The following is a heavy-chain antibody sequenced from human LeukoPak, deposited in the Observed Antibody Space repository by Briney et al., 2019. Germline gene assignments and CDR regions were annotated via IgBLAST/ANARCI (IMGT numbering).Heavy chain of an antibody. CDR1: GGSISSGSYY. CDR3: ARVPGGYYYDSSGPHGSVYFDY. J-gene: IGHJ4*02. D-gene: IGHD3-22*01. CDR2: IYTSGST. Sequence: SETLSLTCTVSGGSISSGSYYWSWIRQPAGKGLEWIGRIYTSGSTNYNPSLKSRVTISVDTSKNQFSLKLSSVTAADTAVYYCARVPGGYYYDSSGPHGSVYFDYWGQGTLVTVSS. V-gene: IGHV4-61*02.